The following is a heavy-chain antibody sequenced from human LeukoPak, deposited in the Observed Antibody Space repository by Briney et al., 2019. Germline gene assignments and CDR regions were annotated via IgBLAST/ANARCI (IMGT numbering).Heavy chain of an antibody. J-gene: IGHJ4*02. CDR1: GFTFDDYT. Sequence: PGGSLRLSCAASGFTFDDYTMHWVRQAPGKGLEWVSLISWDGGSTYYADSVKGRFTISSDNSKNSLYLQMNSLRTEDTALYYCAKDLEPYSSSSGGIDYWGQGTLVTVSS. CDR3: AKDLEPYSSSSGGIDY. V-gene: IGHV3-43*01. CDR2: ISWDGGST. D-gene: IGHD6-6*01.